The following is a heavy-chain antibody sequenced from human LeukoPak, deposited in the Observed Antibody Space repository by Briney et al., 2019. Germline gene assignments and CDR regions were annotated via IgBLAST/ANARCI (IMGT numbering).Heavy chain of an antibody. V-gene: IGHV3-48*03. CDR2: ISSSGSTI. CDR1: GFTFSSYE. Sequence: PGGSLRLSCTASGFTFSSYEMNWVRQAPGQGLEWVSYISSSGSTIYYADSVKGRFTISRDNAKNSLYLQMNSLRAEDTAVYYCARRLISGATHGMDVWGQGTTVTVSS. D-gene: IGHD1-26*01. J-gene: IGHJ6*02. CDR3: ARRLISGATHGMDV.